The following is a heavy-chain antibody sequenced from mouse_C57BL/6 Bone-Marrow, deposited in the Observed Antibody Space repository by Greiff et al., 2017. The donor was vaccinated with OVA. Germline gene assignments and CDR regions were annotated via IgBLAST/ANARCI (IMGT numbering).Heavy chain of an antibody. J-gene: IGHJ3*01. CDR3: AYSNYETY. V-gene: IGHV1-82*01. Sequence: QVQLQQSGPELVKPGASVKISCKASGYAFSSYWMNWVKQRPGKGLEWIGRIYPGDGDTNYNGKFKGKATLTAYKSSSTAYMQLISLTSEDSAVYFCAYSNYETYWGQGTLVTVSA. CDR1: GYAFSSYW. D-gene: IGHD2-5*01. CDR2: IYPGDGDT.